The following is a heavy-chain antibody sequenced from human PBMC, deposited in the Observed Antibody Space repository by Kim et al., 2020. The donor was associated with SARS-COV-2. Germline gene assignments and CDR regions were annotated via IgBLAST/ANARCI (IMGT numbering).Heavy chain of an antibody. Sequence: SETLSLTCTVSGGSISSSSYYWGWIRQPPGKGLEWIGSIYYSGSTYYNPSLKSRVTISVDTSKNQFSLKLSSVTAADTAVYYCARDRRQLRANWFDPWGQGTLVTVSS. V-gene: IGHV4-39*07. J-gene: IGHJ5*02. CDR3: ARDRRQLRANWFDP. CDR2: IYYSGST. CDR1: GGSISSSSYY. D-gene: IGHD6-13*01.